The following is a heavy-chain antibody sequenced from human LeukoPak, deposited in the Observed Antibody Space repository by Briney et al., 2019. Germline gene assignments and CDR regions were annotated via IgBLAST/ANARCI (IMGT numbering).Heavy chain of an antibody. CDR3: VRGSRSSGY. CDR1: GGSISNYY. Sequence: SETLSLTCTVSGGSISNYYWSWIRQPPGKGLEWIGYIYYSGSTSYNPSLKSRVTISGDTSKNQFSLKLSSVTAADTAVYYCVRGSRSSGYWGQGTLGTVSS. CDR2: IYYSGST. V-gene: IGHV4-59*01. D-gene: IGHD6-19*01. J-gene: IGHJ4*02.